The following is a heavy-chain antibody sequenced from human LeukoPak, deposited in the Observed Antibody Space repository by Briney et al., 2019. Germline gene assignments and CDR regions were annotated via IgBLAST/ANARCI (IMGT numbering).Heavy chain of an antibody. V-gene: IGHV4-59*01. CDR1: GGSISSNY. J-gene: IGHJ4*02. CDR3: ARALEVVGATNYFDY. Sequence: SETLSLTCIVSGGSISSNYWSWIRQPPGKGLEWLGYIYYSGSTNYNPSLKSRVTISVDTSKNQLSLKLSSVTAADTAVYYCARALEVVGATNYFDYWGQGTLVTVSS. D-gene: IGHD1-26*01. CDR2: IYYSGST.